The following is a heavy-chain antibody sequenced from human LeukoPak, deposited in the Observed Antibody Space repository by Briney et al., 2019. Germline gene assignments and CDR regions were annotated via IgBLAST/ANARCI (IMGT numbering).Heavy chain of an antibody. V-gene: IGHV4-59*01. CDR3: ARVRWYSYGYDY. J-gene: IGHJ4*02. CDR2: IYCSGST. Sequence: SETLSLTCTVSGGSISSYYWSWIRQPPGKGLEWIGYIYCSGSTNYNPSLKSRVTISVDTSKNQFSLKLSSVTAADTAVYYCARVRWYSYGYDYWGQGTLVTVSS. D-gene: IGHD5-18*01. CDR1: GGSISSYY.